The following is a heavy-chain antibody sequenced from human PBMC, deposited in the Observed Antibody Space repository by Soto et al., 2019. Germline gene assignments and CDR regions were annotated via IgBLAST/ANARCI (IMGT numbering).Heavy chain of an antibody. Sequence: QVQLVESGGGLVKPGGSLRLSRAASGFTFSDYYMSWIRQAPGKGLEWVSYISSSSSYTNYADSVKGRFTISRDNAKNSLYLQMNSLRAEDTAVYYCARDRTVEMATTTHFDYWGQGTLVTVSS. J-gene: IGHJ4*02. V-gene: IGHV3-11*06. D-gene: IGHD5-12*01. CDR2: ISSSSSYT. CDR1: GFTFSDYY. CDR3: ARDRTVEMATTTHFDY.